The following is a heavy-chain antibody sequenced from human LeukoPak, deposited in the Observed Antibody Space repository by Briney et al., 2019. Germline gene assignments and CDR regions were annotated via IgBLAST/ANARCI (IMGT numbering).Heavy chain of an antibody. CDR1: GYTFTGYY. J-gene: IGHJ5*02. Sequence: RASVKVSCKASGYTFTGYYMHWVRQAPGQGLEWMGWINPNSGGTNYAQKLQGRVTMTTDTSTSTAYMELRSLRSDDTAVYYCARVEPYSVVVPAAIRSPWGWFDPWGQGTLVTVSS. CDR3: ARVEPYSVVVPAAIRSPWGWFDP. CDR2: INPNSGGT. V-gene: IGHV1-2*02. D-gene: IGHD2-2*01.